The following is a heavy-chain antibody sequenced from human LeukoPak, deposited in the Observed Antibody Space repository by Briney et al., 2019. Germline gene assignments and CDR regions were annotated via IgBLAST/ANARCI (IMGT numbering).Heavy chain of an antibody. Sequence: ASVKVSCKTSGYTFNDYFIHWVRQAPGRGLEWMGWINPKSGSTNSAQKFQGRVTMTSDTSITTAYMELSRLTSDDTAIYFCARDDVMPWDWVRFHCHYWGQGTLVTVFS. CDR2: INPKSGST. V-gene: IGHV1-2*02. CDR1: GYTFNDYF. CDR3: ARDDVMPWDWVRFHCHY. D-gene: IGHD3/OR15-3a*01. J-gene: IGHJ4*02.